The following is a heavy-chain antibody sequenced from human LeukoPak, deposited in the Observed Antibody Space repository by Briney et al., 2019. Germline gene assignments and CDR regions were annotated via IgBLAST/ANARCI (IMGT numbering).Heavy chain of an antibody. CDR3: ARIAAAGRRAYFDY. V-gene: IGHV4-59*01. Sequence: SETLSLTCTASGGSISSYYWSWIRQPPGKGLEWIGYIYYSGSTNYNPSLKSRVTTSVDTSKNQFSLKLSSVTAADTAVYYCARIAAAGRRAYFDYWGQGTLVTVSS. D-gene: IGHD6-13*01. J-gene: IGHJ4*02. CDR2: IYYSGST. CDR1: GGSISSYY.